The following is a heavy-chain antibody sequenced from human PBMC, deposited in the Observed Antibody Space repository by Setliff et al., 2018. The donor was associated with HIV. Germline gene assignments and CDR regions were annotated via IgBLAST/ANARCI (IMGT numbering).Heavy chain of an antibody. CDR3: AKDPRDSSGWSMAFDL. D-gene: IGHD6-19*01. CDR1: GFTFSSYS. CDR2: ISESGTTI. Sequence: PGGSLRLSCAASGFTFSSYSMNWVRQAPGKGLEWISYISYISESGTTIFYADSVKGRFTISRDNGENSLYLQMNSLRPEDTAVYYCAKDPRDSSGWSMAFDLWAQGTLVTVSS. J-gene: IGHJ3*01. V-gene: IGHV3-48*04.